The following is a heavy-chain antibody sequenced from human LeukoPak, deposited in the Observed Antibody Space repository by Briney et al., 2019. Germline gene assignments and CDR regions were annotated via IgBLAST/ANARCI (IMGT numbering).Heavy chain of an antibody. V-gene: IGHV3-30*02. CDR1: RISFSSYG. Sequence: GGSLRLSCAASRISFSSYGMHWVRQAPGKGLEWVAFIRYDGSNKYYADSVKGRFTISRDNSKNTLYLQMNSLRAEDTAIYYCAKDQYYELYYFDYWGQGTLVTVSS. J-gene: IGHJ4*02. CDR3: AKDQYYELYYFDY. D-gene: IGHD3-16*01. CDR2: IRYDGSNK.